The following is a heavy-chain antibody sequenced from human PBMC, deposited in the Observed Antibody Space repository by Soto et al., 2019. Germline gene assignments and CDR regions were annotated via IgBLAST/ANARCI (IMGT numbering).Heavy chain of an antibody. Sequence: GASVKVSCKASGYTFTSYYMHWVRQAPGQGLEWMGIINPSGGSTSYAQKFQGRVTMTRDTSTSTVYMELSSLRSEDTAVYYCARYLYYYDSSGYPGTGGAFDIWGQGTMVTVSS. CDR2: INPSGGST. CDR1: GYTFTSYY. V-gene: IGHV1-46*03. D-gene: IGHD3-22*01. J-gene: IGHJ3*02. CDR3: ARYLYYYDSSGYPGTGGAFDI.